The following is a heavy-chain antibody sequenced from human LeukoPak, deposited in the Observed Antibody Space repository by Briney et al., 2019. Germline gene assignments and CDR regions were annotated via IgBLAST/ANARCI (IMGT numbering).Heavy chain of an antibody. CDR2: ISYDGSNK. J-gene: IGHJ4*02. V-gene: IGHV3-30*15. CDR1: GFTFSSYA. CDR3: ATLADY. Sequence: PGGSLRLSCAASGFTFSSYAMHWVRQAPGKGLEWVAVISYDGSNKYYADSVKGRFTISRDNSKNTLYLQMSSLRAEDTAVYYCATLADYWGQGTLVTVSS.